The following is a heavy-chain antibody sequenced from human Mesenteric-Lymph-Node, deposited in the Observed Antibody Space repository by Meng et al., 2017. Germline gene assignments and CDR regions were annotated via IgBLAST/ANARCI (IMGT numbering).Heavy chain of an antibody. V-gene: IGHV3-7*01. Sequence: GESLKISCTASGLTFSGFWMTWVRQAPGKGLEWVADIRQDGCEKYYVDSVKGRFTISRDNAKNSLCLQVNSLRAGDTTVSYCAKDYNSEWYYFDYWGQGTLVTVSS. CDR3: AKDYNSEWYYFDY. D-gene: IGHD1-1*01. J-gene: IGHJ4*02. CDR2: IRQDGCEK. CDR1: GLTFSGFW.